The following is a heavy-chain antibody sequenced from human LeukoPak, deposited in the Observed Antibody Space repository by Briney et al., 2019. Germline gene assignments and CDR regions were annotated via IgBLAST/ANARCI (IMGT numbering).Heavy chain of an antibody. CDR3: ARDYYGSGSYYLLDY. Sequence: ASVKVSCKASGYTFTSYGISWVRQAPGQGLEWMGWISAYNGNTNYAQKLQGRVTMTTDTSTSTAYMELRSLRSDDTAVYYCARDYYGSGSYYLLDYWGQGTLVTVSS. CDR2: ISAYNGNT. CDR1: GYTFTSYG. J-gene: IGHJ4*02. V-gene: IGHV1-18*01. D-gene: IGHD3-10*01.